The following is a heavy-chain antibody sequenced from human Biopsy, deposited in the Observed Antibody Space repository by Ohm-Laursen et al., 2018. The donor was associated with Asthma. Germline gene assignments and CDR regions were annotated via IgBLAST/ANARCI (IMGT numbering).Heavy chain of an antibody. V-gene: IGHV1-69*01. CDR3: ARKAGSCISRTCYSLDF. J-gene: IGHJ4*02. CDR1: GGTFNTYV. Sequence: SSVKVSCKSLGGTFNTYVIGWVRQAPGQGLEWMGGIDSVFGTTAYPQKFQDRVTITADDSTSTVYMELSSLRSEDTAVYYCARKAGSCISRTCYSLDFWGQGTLVTVSS. D-gene: IGHD2-15*01. CDR2: IDSVFGTT.